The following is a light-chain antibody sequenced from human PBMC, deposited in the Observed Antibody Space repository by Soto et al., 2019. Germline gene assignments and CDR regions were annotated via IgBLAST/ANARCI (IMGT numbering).Light chain of an antibody. V-gene: IGKV3-11*01. J-gene: IGKJ1*01. CDR1: QSVRTN. CDR2: GAS. CDR3: QQRSNWPRT. Sequence: EIVLQQSPGTLSSSTGARATLYCRASQSVRTNLAWYQLTPGQAPRLLIYGASTRATGVPARFSGSGSGTDFTLTISSLEPEDFAVYYCQQRSNWPRTFGQGTKVDIK.